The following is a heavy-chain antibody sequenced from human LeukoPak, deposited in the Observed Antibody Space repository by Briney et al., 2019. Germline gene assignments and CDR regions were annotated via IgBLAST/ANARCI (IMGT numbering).Heavy chain of an antibody. D-gene: IGHD3-16*01. V-gene: IGHV4-34*01. CDR1: GGSFSGYY. CDR3: ARDYGWFDP. CDR2: INHSGST. J-gene: IGHJ5*02. Sequence: SETLSLTCAVYGGSFSGYYWSWIRQPPGKGLEWIGEINHSGSTNYNPSLKSRVTISVDTSKNQFSLKLSSVTAADTAVYYCARDYGWFDPWGQGTLVTVSS.